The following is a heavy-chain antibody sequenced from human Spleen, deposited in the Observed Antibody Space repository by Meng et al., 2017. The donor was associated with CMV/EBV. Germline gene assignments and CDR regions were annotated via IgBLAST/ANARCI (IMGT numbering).Heavy chain of an antibody. V-gene: IGHV1-2*02. CDR2: INPNSGGT. D-gene: IGHD6-19*01. J-gene: IGHJ4*02. CDR3: ARRTTVTTVSSGWYDY. Sequence: QVQVVLSGAGVKKPGASVKVSCKASGYTFTGYYMHWVRQAPGPGLEWMGWINPNSGGTNYAQKLQGRVTMTTDTSTSTAYMELRSLRSDDTAVYYCARRTTVTTVSSGWYDYWGQGSLVTVSS. CDR1: GYTFTGYY.